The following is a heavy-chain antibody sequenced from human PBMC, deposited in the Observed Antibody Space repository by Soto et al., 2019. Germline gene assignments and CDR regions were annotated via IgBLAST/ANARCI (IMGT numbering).Heavy chain of an antibody. Sequence: LSLTCSVYGASFSGYYWSWIRQSPGKGLEWIGEIHHSGSTHYNPSLKSRLTFSIDESQSQFYMMLTSVTAADTALYFCARGHSTSGHHSCGQGPLVTVSS. D-gene: IGHD6-6*01. V-gene: IGHV4-34*01. CDR2: IHHSGST. CDR3: ARGHSTSGHHS. CDR1: GASFSGYY. J-gene: IGHJ4*02.